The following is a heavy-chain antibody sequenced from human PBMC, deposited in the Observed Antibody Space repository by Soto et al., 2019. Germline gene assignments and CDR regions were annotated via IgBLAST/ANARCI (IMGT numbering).Heavy chain of an antibody. CDR2: IYYIGST. CDR3: ARSVFP. V-gene: IGHV4-31*11. J-gene: IGHJ5*02. Sequence: SETLSLTCAFSGGSISSGGYSWTWIRQPPGKGLEWIGYIYYIGSTYYNPSLKSRVTISLDTSKNQFSLKLSSVTAADTAVYYCARSVFPWGQGTLVTISS. CDR1: GGSISSGGYS.